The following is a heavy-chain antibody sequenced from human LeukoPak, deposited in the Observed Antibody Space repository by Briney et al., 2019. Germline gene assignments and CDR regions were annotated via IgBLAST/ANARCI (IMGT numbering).Heavy chain of an antibody. J-gene: IGHJ4*02. D-gene: IGHD3-10*01. Sequence: GGSLRLSCTASGFTFSGYSMNWIRQAPGKGLEWVAVISSDGGTKCYADSVKGRFTLSRDNSRNTLDLQMNSLGPEDTAVYYCAKEYDSGGYGAYFDYWGQGTLVTVSS. CDR3: AKEYDSGGYGAYFDY. CDR2: ISSDGGTK. CDR1: GFTFSGYS. V-gene: IGHV3-30*18.